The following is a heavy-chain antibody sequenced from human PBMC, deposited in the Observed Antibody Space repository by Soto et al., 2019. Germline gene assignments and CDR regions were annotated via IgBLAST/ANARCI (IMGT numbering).Heavy chain of an antibody. Sequence: GGSLRLSCAASGFTFSSYGMHWVRQAPGKGLEWVAVIWYDGSNKYYADSVKGRFTISRDNSKNTLYLQMNSLRAEDTAVYYCARGSSSWYGGTWSGPIDYWGQGTLVTVSS. CDR3: ARGSSSWYGGTWSGPIDY. CDR2: IWYDGSNK. CDR1: GFTFSSYG. J-gene: IGHJ4*02. V-gene: IGHV3-33*01. D-gene: IGHD6-13*01.